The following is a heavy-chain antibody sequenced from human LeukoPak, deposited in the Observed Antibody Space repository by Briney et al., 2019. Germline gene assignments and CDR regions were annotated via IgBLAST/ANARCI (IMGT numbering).Heavy chain of an antibody. J-gene: IGHJ4*02. CDR3: ARELHPSQTGYCSSTSCYPHFDY. V-gene: IGHV1-69*04. Sequence: GASVKVSCKASGGTFSSYAISWVRQAPGQGLEWMGRIIPILGIANYAQKFQGRVTITADKSTSTAYMELSSLRSEDTAVYYCARELHPSQTGYCSSTSCYPHFDYWGQGTLVTVSS. CDR1: GGTFSSYA. CDR2: IIPILGIA. D-gene: IGHD2-2*01.